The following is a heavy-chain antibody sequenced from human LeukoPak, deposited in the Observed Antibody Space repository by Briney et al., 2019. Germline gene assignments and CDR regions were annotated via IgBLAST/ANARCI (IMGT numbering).Heavy chain of an antibody. CDR1: GFTFNLYG. J-gene: IGHJ2*01. CDR3: AKLGTYWYFDL. Sequence: PGGSLRLSCAASGFTFNLYGITWVRQAPGKGLEWVSGISGSGAGTYYADSVKGRFTISRDNSKNALFLQMNSLRAEDTAVYFCAKLGTYWYFDLWGRGALVTVSS. V-gene: IGHV3-23*01. CDR2: ISGSGAGT. D-gene: IGHD7-27*01.